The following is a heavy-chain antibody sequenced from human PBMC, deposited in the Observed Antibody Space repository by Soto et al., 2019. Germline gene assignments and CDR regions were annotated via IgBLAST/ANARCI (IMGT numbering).Heavy chain of an antibody. Sequence: SETLSLTCTVSGVSISSGGYYWSWIRQHPGKGLEWIGYIYYSGSTYYNPSLKSRVTISVDTSKNQFSLKLSSVTAADTAVYYCARGLYYDFFSGYFGPEDGMDVWGQGTTDTGSS. V-gene: IGHV4-31*03. J-gene: IGHJ6*02. CDR2: IYYSGST. D-gene: IGHD3-3*01. CDR3: ARGLYYDFFSGYFGPEDGMDV. CDR1: GVSISSGGYY.